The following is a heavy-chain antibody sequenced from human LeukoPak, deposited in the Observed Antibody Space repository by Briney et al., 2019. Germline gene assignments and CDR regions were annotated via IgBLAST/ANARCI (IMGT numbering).Heavy chain of an antibody. CDR3: ARDLTGGAFDI. V-gene: IGHV4-30-4*01. CDR1: GGSISSGDYY. Sequence: SQTLSLTCTVSGGSISSGDYYWSWIRQPPGKGLECIGYIDYSGSTYYNPSLKSRITISVNTSKNQFSLKLSSVTAADTAVDFCARDLTGGAFDIWGQGPMVTVSS. J-gene: IGHJ3*02. D-gene: IGHD3-9*01. CDR2: IDYSGST.